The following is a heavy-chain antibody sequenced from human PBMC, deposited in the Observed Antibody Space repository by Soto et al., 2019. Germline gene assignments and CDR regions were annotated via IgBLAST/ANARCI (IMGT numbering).Heavy chain of an antibody. J-gene: IGHJ4*02. D-gene: IGHD3-16*01. V-gene: IGHV4-59*01. Sequence: SETLSLSCTVSGGSISSYYWSWIRQSPGKGLEWIGYMYYSGSTNYNPSLKSRVTISIDTSRNQFSLKLSSVTAADTAVYYCARGTFGVVKDWGQGSLVTVSS. CDR1: GGSISSYY. CDR2: MYYSGST. CDR3: ARGTFGVVKD.